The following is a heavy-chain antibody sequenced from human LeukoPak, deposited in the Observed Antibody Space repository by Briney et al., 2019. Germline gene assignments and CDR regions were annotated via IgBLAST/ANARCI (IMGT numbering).Heavy chain of an antibody. CDR1: GFTFDDYA. CDR3: AKGRGYNYGYIFGYFDY. J-gene: IGHJ4*02. CDR2: ISWNSDTR. D-gene: IGHD5-18*01. Sequence: GGSLRLSCAVSGFTFDDYAMHWVRQVPGKGLEWVAGISWNSDTRGYVDSVKGRFTISRDNAKNSLYLQMNSLRAEDTALYYCAKGRGYNYGYIFGYFDYWGQGTLVTVSS. V-gene: IGHV3-9*01.